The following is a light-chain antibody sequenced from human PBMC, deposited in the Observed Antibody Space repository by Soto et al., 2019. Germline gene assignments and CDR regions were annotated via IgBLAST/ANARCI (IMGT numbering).Light chain of an antibody. CDR2: KDS. CDR3: QSLDNSGIYYV. V-gene: IGLV3-25*03. CDR1: ALAKQF. J-gene: IGLJ1*01. Sequence: SYELTQPPSVSVAPGQTARITCSGDALAKQFAFWYQQKPGQAPVLLIYKDSERPSGIPERFSGSNSGTTVTLTISGVQAEDEADYFCQSLDNSGIYYVFGTGTKLTVL.